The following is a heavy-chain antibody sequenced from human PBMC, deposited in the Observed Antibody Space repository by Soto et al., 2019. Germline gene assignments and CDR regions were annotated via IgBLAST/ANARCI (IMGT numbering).Heavy chain of an antibody. CDR2: ISNDENIK. J-gene: IGHJ4*02. D-gene: IGHD5-12*01. CDR1: GFNFGNFG. CDR3: ARGLRGVLDY. V-gene: IGHV3-33*01. Sequence: GGSLRRSCVAAGFNFGNFGMHWVRQAPGKGLEWLTVISNDENIKHVSVRGRFAIARHNSKNTLYLHLTSLRAEATPIYYCARGLRGVLDYWGQGTLVTVSS.